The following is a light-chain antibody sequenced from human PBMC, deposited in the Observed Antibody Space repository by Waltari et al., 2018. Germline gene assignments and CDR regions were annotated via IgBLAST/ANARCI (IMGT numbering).Light chain of an antibody. CDR2: YAT. CDR3: QQYHSSPFT. Sequence: DIKMTQSPSPLSVSIGDRVTITCRASQSINNYLTWYRQRPGKAPESLNYYATNLATGVPSSFTGSRSGTEYSLTISSLQAEDVATYYCQQYHSSPFTFGPGTKLDIK. J-gene: IGKJ3*01. CDR1: QSINNY. V-gene: IGKV1-33*01.